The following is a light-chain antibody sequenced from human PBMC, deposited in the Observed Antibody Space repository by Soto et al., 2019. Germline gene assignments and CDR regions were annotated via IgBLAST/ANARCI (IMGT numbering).Light chain of an antibody. CDR3: AAWDYNMIVL. Sequence: QSVLTQPPAASVTPGQRVTISCSGSSPNVKRNTVSWYQQLPGTAPKLLIYSNSQRPSGVPDRFSGSKSGTSASLAISGLQSDDEAEYYCAAWDYNMIVLFGGGTKLTVL. V-gene: IGLV1-44*01. CDR2: SNS. J-gene: IGLJ2*01. CDR1: SPNVKRNT.